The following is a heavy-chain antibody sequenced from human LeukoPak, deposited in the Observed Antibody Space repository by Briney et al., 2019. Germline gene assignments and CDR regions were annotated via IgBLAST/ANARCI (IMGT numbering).Heavy chain of an antibody. J-gene: IGHJ4*02. D-gene: IGHD7-27*01. Sequence: SETLSLTCTVSGGSISSYCWNWIRQPPGKGLEWIGEINHSGSTNYNPSLKSRVTISVDTSKNQFSLKLSSVTAADTAVYYCARGRGWGTPYYFDYWGQGTLVTVSS. CDR2: INHSGST. V-gene: IGHV4-34*01. CDR1: GGSISSYC. CDR3: ARGRGWGTPYYFDY.